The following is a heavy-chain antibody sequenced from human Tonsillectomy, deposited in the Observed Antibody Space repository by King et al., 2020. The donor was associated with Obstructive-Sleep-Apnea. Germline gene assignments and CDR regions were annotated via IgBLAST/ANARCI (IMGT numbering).Heavy chain of an antibody. D-gene: IGHD3-10*01. CDR3: ARDRGGIWVGDFPDAFDL. J-gene: IGHJ3*01. V-gene: IGHV4-59*01. CDR1: GGSIRGYY. Sequence: QLQESGPGLVKPSETLFLTCTVSGGSIRGYYWSWIRQPPGKGLEWIGWMYSSGTSNYKPSLQSRVSISVDTSKSQIFLNLTSVTAADTAVYYCARDRGGIWVGDFPDAFDLWGQGTVVTVSS. CDR2: MYSSGTS.